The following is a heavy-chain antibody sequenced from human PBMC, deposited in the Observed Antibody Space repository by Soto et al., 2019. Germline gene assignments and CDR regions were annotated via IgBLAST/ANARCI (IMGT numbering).Heavy chain of an antibody. CDR3: AIHESDDYVWRSFRS. D-gene: IGHD3-16*02. V-gene: IGHV1-69*13. J-gene: IGHJ5*02. CDR2: IISSFDTP. Sequence: SSVKVSCKTSGGTFSDFGLSWVRQAPGQGLVWMGGIISSFDTPTYAQKFQGRVIITADASTSTTYMDLTNLTSQDTAVYYCAIHESDDYVWRSFRSWGQGTPVTVSS. CDR1: GGTFSDFG.